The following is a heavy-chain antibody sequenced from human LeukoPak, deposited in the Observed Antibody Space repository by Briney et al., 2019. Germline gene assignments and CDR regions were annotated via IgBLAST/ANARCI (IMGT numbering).Heavy chain of an antibody. CDR3: ARDTGAYCGGDCYWYWFDP. V-gene: IGHV4-59*12. CDR2: IYYSGST. CDR1: GGSISSYY. J-gene: IGHJ5*02. D-gene: IGHD2-21*02. Sequence: SETLSLTCTVSGGSISSYYWSWIRQPPGKGLEWIGYIYYSGSTNYNPSLKSRVTISVDTSKNQFSLKLSSVTAADTAVYYCARDTGAYCGGDCYWYWFDPWGQGTLVTVSS.